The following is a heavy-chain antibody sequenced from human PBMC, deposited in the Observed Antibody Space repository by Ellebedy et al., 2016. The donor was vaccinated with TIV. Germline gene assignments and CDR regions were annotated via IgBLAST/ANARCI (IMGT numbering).Heavy chain of an antibody. CDR1: GGSIKTYY. V-gene: IGHV4-59*01. J-gene: IGHJ2*01. CDR2: VSDTGTT. Sequence: MPSETLSLTCTVSGGSIKTYYWSWIRLSPGKGLEWIGYVSDTGTTSYNPSLKSRVSMSADTSKNQFSLKLTSVSAADTAMYYCARGGDFYDGSGRHGYWYYDLWGRGTLVTVSS. D-gene: IGHD3-22*01. CDR3: ARGGDFYDGSGRHGYWYYDL.